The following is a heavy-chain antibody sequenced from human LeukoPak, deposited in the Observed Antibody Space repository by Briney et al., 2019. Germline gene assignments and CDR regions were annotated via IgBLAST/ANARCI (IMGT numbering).Heavy chain of an antibody. D-gene: IGHD2-15*01. J-gene: IGHJ4*02. Sequence: GASVKVSCKASGGTFSSYAISWVRQAPGQGLEWMGGIIPIFGTANYAQKFQGRVTITADESTSTAYMELSSLRSGDTAVYYCASEYCSGGSCYYFDYWGQGTLVTVSS. CDR1: GGTFSSYA. CDR2: IIPIFGTA. CDR3: ASEYCSGGSCYYFDY. V-gene: IGHV1-69*13.